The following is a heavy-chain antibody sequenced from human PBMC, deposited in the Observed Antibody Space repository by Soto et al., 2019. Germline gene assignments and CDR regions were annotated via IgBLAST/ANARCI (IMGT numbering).Heavy chain of an antibody. CDR1: GHTFTSYY. J-gene: IGHJ3*02. Sequence: ASVKVSCKASGHTFTSYYMHWVRQAPGQGLELMGIINPSGGSTSYAQKFQGRVTMTRDTSTSTVYMELSSLRSEDTAVYYCASSSYSSSSMNAFDIWGQGTMVTVSS. V-gene: IGHV1-46*03. CDR3: ASSSYSSSSMNAFDI. D-gene: IGHD6-6*01. CDR2: INPSGGST.